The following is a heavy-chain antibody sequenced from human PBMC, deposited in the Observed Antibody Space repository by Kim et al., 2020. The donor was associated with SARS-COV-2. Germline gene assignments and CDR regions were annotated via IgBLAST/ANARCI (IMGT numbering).Heavy chain of an antibody. CDR3: ARGAGSWSRGWFDP. J-gene: IGHJ5*02. CDR1: GGSFSGYY. D-gene: IGHD1-26*01. Sequence: SETLSLTCAVYGGSFSGYYWSWIRQPPGKGLEWIGEINHSGSTNYNPSLKSRVTISVDTSKNQFSLKLSSVTAADTAVYYCARGAGSWSRGWFDPWGQGTLVTVSS. V-gene: IGHV4-34*01. CDR2: INHSGST.